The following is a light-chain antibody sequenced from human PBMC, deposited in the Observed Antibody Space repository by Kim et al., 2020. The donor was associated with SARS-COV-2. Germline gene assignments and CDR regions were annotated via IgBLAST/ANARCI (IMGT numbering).Light chain of an antibody. J-gene: IGKJ2*01. CDR1: QSVSSSY. Sequence: EIVLTQSPGTLSLSPGERATLSCRASQSVSSSYLAWYQQKPGQAPRLLIYGASSRATGIPDRFSGSGSGTDFTLTSSRLEPEDFAVYYCQQYGSSLYTFGQGTKLEI. CDR3: QQYGSSLYT. CDR2: GAS. V-gene: IGKV3-20*01.